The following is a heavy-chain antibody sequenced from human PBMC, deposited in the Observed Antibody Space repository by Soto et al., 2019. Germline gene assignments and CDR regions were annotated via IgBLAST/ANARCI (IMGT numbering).Heavy chain of an antibody. J-gene: IGHJ4*02. Sequence: EVQVLESGGGLVQPRGSLRLSCVVSVFPFGANAMSWVRQAPGKGLEWVSGLSNTGRRTSYADSVKGRFSISRDNSENTVYLQMNSLRVEDTAVYYCATEMGATQGPFDNWGQGTLVTVSS. V-gene: IGHV3-23*01. D-gene: IGHD1-26*01. CDR2: LSNTGRRT. CDR1: VFPFGANA. CDR3: ATEMGATQGPFDN.